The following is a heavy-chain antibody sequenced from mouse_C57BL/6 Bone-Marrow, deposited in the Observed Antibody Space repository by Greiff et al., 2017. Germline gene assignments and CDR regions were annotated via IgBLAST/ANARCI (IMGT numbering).Heavy chain of an antibody. Sequence: VKLQESDAELVKPGASVKISCKVSGYTFTDHTIHWMKQRPEQGLEWIGYIYPRDGSTTYNEKFKGKATLTADKSSSTAYMQLNSLTSEDSAVYCCVREGLYDGYLWFAYWGQGTLVTVSA. CDR3: VREGLYDGYLWFAY. V-gene: IGHV1-78*01. D-gene: IGHD2-3*01. CDR2: IYPRDGST. J-gene: IGHJ3*01. CDR1: GYTFTDHT.